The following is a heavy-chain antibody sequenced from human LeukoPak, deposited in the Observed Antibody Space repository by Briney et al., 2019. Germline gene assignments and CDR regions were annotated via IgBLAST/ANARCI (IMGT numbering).Heavy chain of an antibody. Sequence: TGGSLRLSCAASGFTFRVYWMSWVRQAPGKGLEWVANIEQDGSEKYYVDSVKGRFTISRDNAKNSLYLQMNSLRAEDTAVYYCARVSSLYYYYMDVWGKGTTVTISS. CDR1: GFTFRVYW. D-gene: IGHD6-13*01. CDR3: ARVSSLYYYYMDV. V-gene: IGHV3-7*01. J-gene: IGHJ6*03. CDR2: IEQDGSEK.